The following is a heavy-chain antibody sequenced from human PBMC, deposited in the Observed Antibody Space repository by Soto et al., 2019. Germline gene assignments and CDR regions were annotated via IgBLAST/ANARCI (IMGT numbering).Heavy chain of an antibody. D-gene: IGHD3-10*01. V-gene: IGHV1-46*01. Sequence: QVQLVQSGAEVKKPGASVKVSCKASGYTFTNYYIHWVRQAPGQGHEWMGIINPSGGSTDYTQKFQDRVTMSRDTSTSTVYMELSSLRSEDTAVYYCARDHRLLWFGELLIWGQGTLVTVSS. CDR3: ARDHRLLWFGELLI. CDR1: GYTFTNYY. CDR2: INPSGGST. J-gene: IGHJ4*02.